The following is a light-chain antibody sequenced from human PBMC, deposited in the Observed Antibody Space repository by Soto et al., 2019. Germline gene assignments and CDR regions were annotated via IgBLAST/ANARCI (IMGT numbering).Light chain of an antibody. Sequence: EIVLTQSPVTLSLSPGERATLSCRASQSVTNSLAWYQQKPGRAPRLLVYDASNRATGIPTRFSGSGSGTDFTLTISNLEPEDFAVYYCQQHISWPLTFGGGTKVDIK. J-gene: IGKJ4*01. V-gene: IGKV3-11*01. CDR2: DAS. CDR1: QSVTNS. CDR3: QQHISWPLT.